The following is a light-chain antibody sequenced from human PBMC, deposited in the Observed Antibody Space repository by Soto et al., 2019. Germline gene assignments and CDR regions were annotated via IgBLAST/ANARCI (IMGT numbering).Light chain of an antibody. Sequence: QSVLTQPASVSGSPGQSITISCTGSSSDVGGYKYVSWYQQHPGKAPKLMIYEVSNRPSGVSNRFSGSKSGNTASLTISGLQAEDEADYYCSSHTSSRTAVFGGGTKVTVL. V-gene: IGLV2-14*01. CDR1: SSDVGGYKY. CDR2: EVS. J-gene: IGLJ2*01. CDR3: SSHTSSRTAV.